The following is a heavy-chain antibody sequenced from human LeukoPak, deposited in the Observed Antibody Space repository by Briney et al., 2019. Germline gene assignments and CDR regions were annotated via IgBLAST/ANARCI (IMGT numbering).Heavy chain of an antibody. CDR2: IGGSGVNT. CDR1: GLTFSNYA. J-gene: IGHJ4*02. V-gene: IGHV3-23*01. Sequence: GGSLRLSCAASGLTFSNYAMSWVRQAPGKGLEWVSVIGGSGVNTYYADSVKGRFTISRDNSKNTLDLQMNSLRAEDTAVYYCAKDARITIFGVVTPDYWGQGTLVTVSS. D-gene: IGHD3-3*01. CDR3: AKDARITIFGVVTPDY.